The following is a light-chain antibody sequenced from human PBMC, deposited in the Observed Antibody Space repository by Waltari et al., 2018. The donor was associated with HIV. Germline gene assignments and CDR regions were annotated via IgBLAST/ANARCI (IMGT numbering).Light chain of an antibody. V-gene: IGLV1-40*01. CDR3: QSYDSSLATTV. CDR2: SNN. Sequence: SVLTPPPPAPGDPGQRVTTSCTGSNSHIGPGSAVYWYQQGPGTAPKLLIYSNNNRASVVPDRFSGSKSGPSASLAISGLQAEDEAEYHCQSYDSSLATTVFGGGTKLTVL. CDR1: NSHIGPGSA. J-gene: IGLJ2*01.